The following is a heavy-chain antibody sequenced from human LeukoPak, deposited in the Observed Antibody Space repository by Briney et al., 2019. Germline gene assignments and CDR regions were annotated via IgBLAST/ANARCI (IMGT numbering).Heavy chain of an antibody. J-gene: IGHJ4*02. D-gene: IGHD3-22*01. CDR1: GYTFTSYG. CDR3: ARDGDYDSSGYYLGPRIDY. CDR2: ISAYNGNT. Sequence: ASVKVSCKASGYTFTSYGISWVRQAPGQGLEWMGWISAYNGNTNYAQKLQGRVTMTTDTSTITAYMELRSLRSDDTAVYYCARDGDYDSSGYYLGPRIDYWGQGTLVTVSS. V-gene: IGHV1-18*01.